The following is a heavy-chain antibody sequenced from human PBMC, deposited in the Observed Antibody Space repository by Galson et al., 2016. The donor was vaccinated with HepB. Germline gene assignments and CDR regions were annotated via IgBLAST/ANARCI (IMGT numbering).Heavy chain of an antibody. V-gene: IGHV4-31*03. J-gene: IGHJ4*02. Sequence: TLSLTCTVSGGSINTGAYYWSWIRQHPGEGLEWIGYIYFSGSTNHNPSLKSRVTISVDTSKNQFSLKLNSMTAADTAVYYCARTGYGSSGFFFDYWGLGTLVTVSS. CDR3: ARTGYGSSGFFFDY. CDR1: GGSINTGAYY. D-gene: IGHD6-13*01. CDR2: IYFSGST.